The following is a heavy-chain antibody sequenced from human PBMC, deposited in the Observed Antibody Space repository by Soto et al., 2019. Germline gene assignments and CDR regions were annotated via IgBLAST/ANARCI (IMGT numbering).Heavy chain of an antibody. CDR3: ARVFGFGEKAGAFDI. CDR1: GFTFSSYS. D-gene: IGHD3-10*01. Sequence: GSLRLSCAASGFTFSSYSMNWVRQAPGKGLEWVSSISSSSSYIYYADSVKGRFTISRDNAKNSLYLQMNSLRAEDTAVYYCARVFGFGEKAGAFDIWGQGTMVTVSS. CDR2: ISSSSSYI. J-gene: IGHJ3*02. V-gene: IGHV3-21*01.